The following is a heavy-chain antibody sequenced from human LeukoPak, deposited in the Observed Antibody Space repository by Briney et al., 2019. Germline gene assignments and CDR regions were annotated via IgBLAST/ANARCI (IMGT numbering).Heavy chain of an antibody. CDR2: ISGSGNRT. D-gene: IGHD2-15*01. V-gene: IGHV3-23*01. J-gene: IGHJ6*02. CDR1: GFTFGEYA. Sequence: PGGSLRLSCTASGFTFGEYAMSWVRQAPGKGLEWVSSISGSGNRTYYADSVKGRFTISRDNSKNTLFLQMNSLRAEDTAVYYCAKNLYCGGGSCYPSALGMDVWGQGTTVTVSS. CDR3: AKNLYCGGGSCYPSALGMDV.